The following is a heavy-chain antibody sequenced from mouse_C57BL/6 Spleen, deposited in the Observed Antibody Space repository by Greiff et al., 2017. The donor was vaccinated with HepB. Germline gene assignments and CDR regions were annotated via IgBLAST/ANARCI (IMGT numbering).Heavy chain of an antibody. J-gene: IGHJ4*01. Sequence: VQLQQSGAELVRPGASVTLSCKASGYTFTDYEMHWVKQTPVHGLEWIGAIDPETGGTAYNQKFKGKAILTADKSSSTAYMELRSLTSEDSAVYYCTRCGIYYEWDYWGQGTSVTVSS. CDR1: GYTFTDYE. V-gene: IGHV1-15*01. D-gene: IGHD2-4*01. CDR3: TRCGIYYEWDY. CDR2: IDPETGGT.